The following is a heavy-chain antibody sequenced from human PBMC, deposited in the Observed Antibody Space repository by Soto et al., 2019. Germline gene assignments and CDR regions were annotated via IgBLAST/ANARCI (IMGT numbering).Heavy chain of an antibody. V-gene: IGHV3-30*09. CDR2: ISYDGSNK. D-gene: IGHD6-6*01. J-gene: IGHJ5*02. CDR1: GFTFSSYA. CDR3: AKDWGIAARPKWFDP. Sequence: PGGSLRLSCAASGFTFSSYAMHWVRQAPGKGLEWVAVISYDGSNKYYADSVKGRFAISRDNSKNTLYLQMNSLRAEDTAVYYCAKDWGIAARPKWFDPWGQGTLVTVSS.